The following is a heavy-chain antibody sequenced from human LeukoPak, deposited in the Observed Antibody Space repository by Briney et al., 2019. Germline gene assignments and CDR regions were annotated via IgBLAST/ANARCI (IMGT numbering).Heavy chain of an antibody. D-gene: IGHD3-10*01. CDR3: ARRSGQPEFHYNMDV. J-gene: IGHJ6*03. CDR2: LDESGRP. V-gene: IGHV4-39*07. Sequence: PSETLSLTCSVSGGSIRSGDHHWAWVRQPPGKGLEFIGSLDESGRPYYNRPLKSRVSISGDTSGKQFSLNLTSVTAADTAVYYCARRSGQPEFHYNMDVWGKGATVTVSS. CDR1: GGSIRSGDHH.